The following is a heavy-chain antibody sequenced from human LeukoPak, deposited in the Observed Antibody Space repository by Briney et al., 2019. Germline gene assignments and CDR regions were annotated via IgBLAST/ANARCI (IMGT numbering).Heavy chain of an antibody. D-gene: IGHD3-22*01. J-gene: IGHJ3*01. CDR2: IHYSGST. Sequence: SQTLSLTCAVSGGSISSSDYYWSWIRQHPGKGLEWTGYIHYSGSTYYNPSLKCRVTISVDTSKNQFSLKLSSVTAADTAVYYCARNFDSYNAFDVWGQGTMVTVSS. CDR3: ARNFDSYNAFDV. V-gene: IGHV4-31*11. CDR1: GGSISSSDYY.